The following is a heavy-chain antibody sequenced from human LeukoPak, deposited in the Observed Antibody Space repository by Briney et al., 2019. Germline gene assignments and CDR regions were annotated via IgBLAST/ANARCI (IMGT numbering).Heavy chain of an antibody. V-gene: IGHV4-34*01. CDR1: GGSFSGYY. Sequence: RTSETLSLTCAVYGGSFSGYYWSWIRQPPGKGLEWIGEINHSGSTNYNPSLKSRVTISVDTSKNQFSLKLSSVTAADTAVYYCARGTDGDYVKGHDYWGQGTLVTVSS. CDR3: ARGTDGDYVKGHDY. CDR2: INHSGST. D-gene: IGHD4-17*01. J-gene: IGHJ4*02.